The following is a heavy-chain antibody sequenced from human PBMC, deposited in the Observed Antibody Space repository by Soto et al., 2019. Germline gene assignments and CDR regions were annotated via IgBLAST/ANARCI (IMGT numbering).Heavy chain of an antibody. CDR2: IYYSGST. D-gene: IGHD3-22*01. Sequence: SETLSLTCTVSGGSISSSSYYWGWIRQPPGKGLEWIGSIYYSGSTYYNPSLKSRVTISVDTSKNQFSLKLSSVTAADTAVYYCASRVYTYYYDSSGYEGAFDIWGQGTMVTVSS. V-gene: IGHV4-39*01. J-gene: IGHJ3*02. CDR1: GGSISSSSYY. CDR3: ASRVYTYYYDSSGYEGAFDI.